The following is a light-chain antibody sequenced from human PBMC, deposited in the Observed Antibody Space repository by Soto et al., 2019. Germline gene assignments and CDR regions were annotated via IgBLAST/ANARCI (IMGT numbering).Light chain of an antibody. V-gene: IGKV3-15*01. CDR3: QQYDNWPLT. CDR2: GAS. CDR1: QSVSRN. J-gene: IGKJ3*01. Sequence: EIVMTQSPATLSVSPGERATLSCRASQSVSRNLAWYQQXXXXAPRLLIYGASTRATGIPARFSGSGSGTEFTLIISSLQSEDFALYSCQQYDNWPLTFGPGTKVDIK.